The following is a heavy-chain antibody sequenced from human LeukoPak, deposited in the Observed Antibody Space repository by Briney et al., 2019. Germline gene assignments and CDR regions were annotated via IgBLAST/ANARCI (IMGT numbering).Heavy chain of an antibody. CDR1: GGSISSGGYF. Sequence: SQTLSLTCTVSGGSISSGGYFWSWIRQHPGKGLEWIGFISHSGGTYYNPSLKSRVTMSVDRSENQFSLKLSSVTAADTAVYYCARGLIVPSTIFDYWGQGALVTVSS. V-gene: IGHV4-30-2*01. CDR3: ARGLIVPSTIFDY. D-gene: IGHD2-2*01. J-gene: IGHJ4*02. CDR2: ISHSGGT.